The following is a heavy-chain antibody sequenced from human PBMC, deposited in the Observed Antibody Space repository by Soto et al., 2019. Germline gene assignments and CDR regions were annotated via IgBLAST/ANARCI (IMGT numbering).Heavy chain of an antibody. CDR2: ISAYNGNT. V-gene: IGHV1-18*01. CDR3: ASEGRSSSHQDYYYYGMDV. Sequence: AAVKVSCKASGYTFTSYGISWVRQAPGQGLEWMGWISAYNGNTNYAQKFQGRVTMTRDTSISTAYMELSRLRSDDTAVYYCASEGRSSSHQDYYYYGMDVWGQGTTVTVSS. CDR1: GYTFTSYG. D-gene: IGHD6-13*01. J-gene: IGHJ6*02.